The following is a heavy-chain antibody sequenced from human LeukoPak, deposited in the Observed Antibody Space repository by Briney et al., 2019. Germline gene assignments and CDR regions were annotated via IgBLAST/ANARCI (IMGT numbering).Heavy chain of an antibody. Sequence: GGSLRLSCAASGFTFDSYAMSWVRQAPGKGLEWVAAISGNSGSRYYADSVKGRFTISRDNSKNTLFLQMNSLRAEATAVYYCAKVPVLLPAPGGWFFAYWGQGPLVTVSS. V-gene: IGHV3-23*01. CDR1: GFTFDSYA. CDR2: ISGNSGSR. J-gene: IGHJ4*02. CDR3: AKVPVLLPAPGGWFFAY. D-gene: IGHD3-10*01.